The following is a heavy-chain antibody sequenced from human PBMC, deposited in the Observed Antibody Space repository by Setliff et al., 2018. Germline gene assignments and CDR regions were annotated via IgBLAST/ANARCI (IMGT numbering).Heavy chain of an antibody. CDR1: GGSFTNYY. CDR2: INHSGST. Sequence: PSETLSLTCTVYGGSFTNYYWGWIRQSPGKGLEWIGEINHSGSTNYNPSLKSRLTISVDASTNQFSLKLYSVTAADTAVYYCRYWSGYYNNDYWGQGTTVTVSS. CDR3: RYWSGYYNNDY. J-gene: IGHJ4*03. D-gene: IGHD3-3*01. V-gene: IGHV4-34*01.